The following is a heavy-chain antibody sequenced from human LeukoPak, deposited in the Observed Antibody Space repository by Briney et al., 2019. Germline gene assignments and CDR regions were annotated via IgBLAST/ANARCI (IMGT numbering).Heavy chain of an antibody. CDR3: TRGRGLYYGSGSYDS. CDR1: GFTFSNYW. J-gene: IGHJ4*02. Sequence: GGSLRLSCAASGFTFSNYWMTWVRQAPGKGLEWVATIKQDGSEIYYVDSVKGRFTISRDNAKNSLYLQMNSLRAEDTAVYYCTRGRGLYYGSGSYDSWGQGTLVNVSS. V-gene: IGHV3-7*01. CDR2: IKQDGSEI. D-gene: IGHD3-10*01.